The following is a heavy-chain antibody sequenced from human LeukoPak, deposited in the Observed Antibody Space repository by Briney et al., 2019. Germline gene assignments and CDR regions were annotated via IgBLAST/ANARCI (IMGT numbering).Heavy chain of an antibody. J-gene: IGHJ6*02. V-gene: IGHV1-2*02. Sequence: ASVKVSCAASGYTFTGYYMHWVRQAPGQGLEWMGWNNPNSGGTNYAQKFQGRVTMTRDTSISTAYMELSRLRSDDTAVYYCARELEVVPALDVWGQGTTVTVSS. CDR1: GYTFTGYY. CDR2: NNPNSGGT. D-gene: IGHD2-2*01. CDR3: ARELEVVPALDV.